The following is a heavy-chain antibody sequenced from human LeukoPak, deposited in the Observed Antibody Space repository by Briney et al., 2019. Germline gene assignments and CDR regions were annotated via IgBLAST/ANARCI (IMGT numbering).Heavy chain of an antibody. CDR2: INHSGST. D-gene: IGHD2-2*01. V-gene: IGHV4-34*01. Sequence: SETLSLTCAVYGGSFSGYYWSWIRQPPGKGLEWIGEINHSGSTNYNPSLKSRVTISVDTSKNQFSLKLSSVTAADTAVYYCARLRHRRKYCGSTSCYGRGYSYGLFDYWGQGTLVTVSS. CDR3: ARLRHRRKYCGSTSCYGRGYSYGLFDY. J-gene: IGHJ4*02. CDR1: GGSFSGYY.